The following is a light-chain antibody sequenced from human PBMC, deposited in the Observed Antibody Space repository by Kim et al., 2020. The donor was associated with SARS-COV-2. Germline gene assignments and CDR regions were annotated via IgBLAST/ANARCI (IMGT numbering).Light chain of an antibody. CDR3: QQHKYCQWT. V-gene: IGKV1-16*01. CDR1: NDFIDY. CDR2: AAS. J-gene: IGKJ1*01. Sequence: SVGDEVTTITRAGNDFIDYLSGFQQKPGKAPKSLIFAASRLQSGVPSRFCGSGSSTEFSLPISNRQPEDFAAYYYQQHKYCQWTFGQGTKVDIK.